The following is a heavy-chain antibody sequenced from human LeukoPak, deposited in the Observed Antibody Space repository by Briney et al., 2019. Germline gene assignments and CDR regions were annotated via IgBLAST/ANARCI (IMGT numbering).Heavy chain of an antibody. CDR1: GGSIGHYY. V-gene: IGHV4-4*07. CDR3: AREDWKWYFDV. J-gene: IGHJ2*01. CDR2: IYTSGAT. D-gene: IGHD1-1*01. Sequence: PSETLSLTSIVSGGSIGHYYWSWIRQSAGNRLEGIGRIYTSGATHYNPSLPSQVAMSVDPSKNQFSLDLTSLTAADTAIYYCAREDWKWYFDVWGRGTVVTVS.